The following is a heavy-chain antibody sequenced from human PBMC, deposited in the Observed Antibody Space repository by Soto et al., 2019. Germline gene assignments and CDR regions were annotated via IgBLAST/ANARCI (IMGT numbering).Heavy chain of an antibody. Sequence: VGSLRLSCAASGFKFSGYSGNWVRQAPGKGLEWVSSISSSSSYIYYADSVKGRFTISRDNAKNSLYLQMNSLRAEDTAVYYCARDFLWSYDYWGQGTLVPVSS. V-gene: IGHV3-21*01. D-gene: IGHD1-26*01. J-gene: IGHJ4*02. CDR3: ARDFLWSYDY. CDR2: ISSSSSYI. CDR1: GFKFSGYS.